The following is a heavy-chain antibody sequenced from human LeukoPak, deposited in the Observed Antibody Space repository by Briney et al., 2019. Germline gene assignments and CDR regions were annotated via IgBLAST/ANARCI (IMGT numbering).Heavy chain of an antibody. CDR3: ARDQVMYDSSDEHYYFDY. V-gene: IGHV3-69-1*01. CDR2: MTSSSTI. Sequence: GGSLRLSCAASGFTYSNFWMSWVRQAPGKGLEWVATMTSSSTIYYADSVKGRFTISRDNSKNTLYLQMNSLRAEDTAVYYCARDQVMYDSSDEHYYFDYWGQGTLVTVSS. CDR1: GFTYSNFW. J-gene: IGHJ4*02. D-gene: IGHD3-22*01.